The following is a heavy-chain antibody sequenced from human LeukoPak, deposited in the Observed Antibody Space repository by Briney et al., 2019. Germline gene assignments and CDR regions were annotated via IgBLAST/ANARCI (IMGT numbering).Heavy chain of an antibody. CDR3: ARGLRNLYSSSSFYYFDY. Sequence: SETLSLTCAVYGGSFSGYYWSWIRQPPGKGLEWIGEINHSGSTNYNPSLKSRVTISVDTSKNQFSLKLSSVTAADTAVYYCARGLRNLYSSSSFYYFDYWGQGTLVTVSS. J-gene: IGHJ4*02. CDR2: INHSGST. CDR1: GGSFSGYY. V-gene: IGHV4-34*01. D-gene: IGHD6-6*01.